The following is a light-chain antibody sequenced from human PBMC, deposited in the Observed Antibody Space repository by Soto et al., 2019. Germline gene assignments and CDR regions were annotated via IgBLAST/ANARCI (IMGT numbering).Light chain of an antibody. V-gene: IGKV3-11*01. Sequence: EIVLTQSPATLSLSPGERATLSCRASQSVSSYLAWYQQKPGQAPRLLIYDASNRATGIPARFSGSGSGTDFTLIISRLEPDDFAVYCCQQRSSWPQTFGQGTRLEIK. CDR3: QQRSSWPQT. CDR2: DAS. CDR1: QSVSSY. J-gene: IGKJ5*01.